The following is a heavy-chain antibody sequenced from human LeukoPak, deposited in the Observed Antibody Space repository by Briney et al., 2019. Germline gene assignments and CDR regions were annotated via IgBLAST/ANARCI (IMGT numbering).Heavy chain of an antibody. Sequence: PPGASLFLSCAGSCITFSSNVMSWVRPAPRKGLEWVTIISGSGDFTYYAESVNGRITIWRNNSKNTLFVQISSLSADATAYYCCAKGSRQFSRDKAGPIDYWGQETLVSVSS. D-gene: IGHD6-19*01. CDR2: ISGSGDFT. CDR1: CITFSSNV. V-gene: IGHV3-23*01. CDR3: AKGSRQFSRDKAGPIDY. J-gene: IGHJ4*02.